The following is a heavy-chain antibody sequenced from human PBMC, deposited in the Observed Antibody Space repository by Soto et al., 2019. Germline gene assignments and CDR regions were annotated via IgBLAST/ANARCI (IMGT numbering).Heavy chain of an antibody. D-gene: IGHD3-22*01. J-gene: IGHJ6*02. CDR2: TIPIFGTA. Sequence: QVQLVQSGAEVKKPGSSVKVSCKASGGTFSSYAISWVRQAPGQGLEWMGGTIPIFGTANYAQKFQGRVTSTADESTSTAYMEVSSLRSEDTAVYYCARDGKLHYYDSSGEGGMDVWGQGTTVTVSS. CDR1: GGTFSSYA. V-gene: IGHV1-69*01. CDR3: ARDGKLHYYDSSGEGGMDV.